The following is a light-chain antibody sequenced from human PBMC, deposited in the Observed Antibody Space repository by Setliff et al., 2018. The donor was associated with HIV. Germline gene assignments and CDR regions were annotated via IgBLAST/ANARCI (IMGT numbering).Light chain of an antibody. CDR2: EVS. CDR3: SSYTSSSTYV. J-gene: IGLJ1*01. CDR1: SSDVGSYNR. V-gene: IGLV2-18*02. Sequence: QSALTQPPSVSGSPGQSATISCTGTSSDVGSYNRVSWYQQSPDTAPKLMIYEVSYRPSGVPDRFSGSKSGNTASLTISGLQAEDETDYYCSSYTSSSTYVFGTGTKVTVL.